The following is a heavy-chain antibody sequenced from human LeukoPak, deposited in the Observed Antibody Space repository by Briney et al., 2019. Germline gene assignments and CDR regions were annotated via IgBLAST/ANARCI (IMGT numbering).Heavy chain of an antibody. CDR1: GGSLSSSNW. D-gene: IGHD3-10*01. CDR3: ARDSGSGSFLGYWYFDL. Sequence: PSETLSLTCAVSGGSLSSSNWWSWVRQPPGKGLEWIGEIYHSGSTNYNPSLKSRVTISVDKSKNQFSLKLSSVTAADTAVYYCARDSGSGSFLGYWYFDLWGRGTLVTVSS. CDR2: IYHSGST. V-gene: IGHV4-4*02. J-gene: IGHJ2*01.